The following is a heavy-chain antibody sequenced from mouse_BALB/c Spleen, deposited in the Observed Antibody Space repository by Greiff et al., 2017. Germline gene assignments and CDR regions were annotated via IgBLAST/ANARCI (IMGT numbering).Heavy chain of an antibody. CDR1: GFTFSSYA. CDR3: AKQPTMITTDAMDY. D-gene: IGHD2-4*01. CDR2: ISSGGSYT. V-gene: IGHV5-9-4*01. Sequence: DVKLVESGGGLVKPGGSLKLSCAASGFTFSSYAMSWVSQSPEKRLEWVAEISSGGSYTYYPDTVTGRFTISRDNAKNTLYLEMNSLQTDDTAMSYCAKQPTMITTDAMDYWGQGTSVTVSS. J-gene: IGHJ4*01.